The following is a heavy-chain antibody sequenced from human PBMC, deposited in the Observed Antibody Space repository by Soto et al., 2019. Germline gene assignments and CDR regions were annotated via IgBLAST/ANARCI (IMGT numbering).Heavy chain of an antibody. CDR2: IIPIFGTA. J-gene: IGHJ6*02. Sequence: GASVKVSCKASGGTFSSYAISWVRQAPGQGLEWMGGIIPIFGTANYAQKFQGRVTITADESTSTAYMELSSLRSEDTAVYYCARLYSNYWVERPTKSYYYYGMDVWGQGTTVTVSS. D-gene: IGHD4-4*01. V-gene: IGHV1-69*13. CDR1: GGTFSSYA. CDR3: ARLYSNYWVERPTKSYYYYGMDV.